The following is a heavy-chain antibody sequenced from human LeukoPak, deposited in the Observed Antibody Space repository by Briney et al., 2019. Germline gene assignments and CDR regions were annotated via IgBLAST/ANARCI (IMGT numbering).Heavy chain of an antibody. D-gene: IGHD1-26*01. CDR3: ARDTSIVGATPRDY. V-gene: IGHV1-18*01. J-gene: IGHJ4*02. CDR1: GYTFTSYG. CDR2: ISAYNGNT. Sequence: ASVKVSCKASGYTFTSYGISWVRQAPGQGLEWMGWISAYNGNTNYAQKLQGRVTMTTDTSTSTAYTELRSLRSDDTAVYYCARDTSIVGATPRDYWGQGTLVTVSS.